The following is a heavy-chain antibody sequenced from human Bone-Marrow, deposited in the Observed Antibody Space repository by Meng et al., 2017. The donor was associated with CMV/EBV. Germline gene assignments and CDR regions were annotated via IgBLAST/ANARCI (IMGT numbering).Heavy chain of an antibody. CDR2: ISGSGGST. Sequence: LSLTCAASGFTFSDYYMSWVRQAPGKGLEWVSAISGSGGSTYYADSVKGRFTISRDNSKNTLYLQMNSLRAEDTAVYYCAKNPAAAGKIGSDYWGQGTLVTVSS. V-gene: IGHV3-23*01. J-gene: IGHJ4*02. CDR3: AKNPAAAGKIGSDY. D-gene: IGHD6-13*01. CDR1: GFTFSDYY.